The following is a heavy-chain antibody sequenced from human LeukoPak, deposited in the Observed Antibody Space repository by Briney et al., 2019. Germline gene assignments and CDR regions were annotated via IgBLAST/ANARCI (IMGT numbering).Heavy chain of an antibody. J-gene: IGHJ5*02. CDR2: INHSGST. CDR1: GGSFSGVY. D-gene: IGHD3-10*01. V-gene: IGHV4-34*01. CDR3: ARGPGSGSYFAWFDH. Sequence: KSSETLSLTCAVYGGSFSGVYWSWIRQPPGKGLEWIGEINHSGSTNYNPSLKSRVTVSVDTSKNQFSLKLSSVTAADTAVYYCARGPGSGSYFAWFDHWGQGTPVTVFS.